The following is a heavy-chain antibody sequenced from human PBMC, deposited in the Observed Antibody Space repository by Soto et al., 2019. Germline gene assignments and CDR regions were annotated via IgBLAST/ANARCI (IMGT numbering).Heavy chain of an antibody. CDR2: TYYRSKWYC. CDR3: ARGEQYSGRIFDY. Sequence: SQTLSLTCAITGDSVSSNSACWSWVRQSPSRGLEWLGRTYYRSKWYCEYAVSVRGRITINPDTSKNQYSLQPNSVTPEDTAVYFCARGEQYSGRIFDYWGQGTLVTVSS. V-gene: IGHV6-1*01. D-gene: IGHD1-26*01. J-gene: IGHJ4*01. CDR1: GDSVSSNSAC.